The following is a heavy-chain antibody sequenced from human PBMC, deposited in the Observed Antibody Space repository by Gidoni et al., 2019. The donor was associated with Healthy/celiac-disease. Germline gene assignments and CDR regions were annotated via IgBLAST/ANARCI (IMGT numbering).Heavy chain of an antibody. Sequence: QLQLQESGPGLVKPSETLSLTCTVSGGSISSSSYYWGWIRQPPGKGLEWIGSIYYSGSTYYNPSLKSRVTISVDTSKNQFSLKLSSVTAADTAVYYCAAWDSSGYQYYFDYWGQGTLVTVSS. CDR3: AAWDSSGYQYYFDY. CDR2: IYYSGST. J-gene: IGHJ4*02. CDR1: GGSISSSSYY. V-gene: IGHV4-39*01. D-gene: IGHD3-22*01.